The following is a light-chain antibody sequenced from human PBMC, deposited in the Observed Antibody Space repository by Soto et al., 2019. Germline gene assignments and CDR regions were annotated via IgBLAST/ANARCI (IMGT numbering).Light chain of an antibody. CDR1: QSVSSN. J-gene: IGKJ1*01. V-gene: IGKV3-15*01. CDR3: QQYNTYWT. CDR2: DAS. Sequence: EIVLTQSPGTLSLSPGEIATLSCRASQSVSSNYLAWYQQKPGQAPRLLIYDASTRATGIPPRFSGGGSGTEFTLTISSLQPDDFATYFCQQYNTYWTFGQGTKVDIK.